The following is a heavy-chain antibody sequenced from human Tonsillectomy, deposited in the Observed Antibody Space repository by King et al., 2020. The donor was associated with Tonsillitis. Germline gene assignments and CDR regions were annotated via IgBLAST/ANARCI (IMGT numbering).Heavy chain of an antibody. J-gene: IGHJ4*02. V-gene: IGHV2-26*02. CDR3: ARIRSLCKWSDLDAWLLFDS. Sequence: TLKESGPALVKPTETLTLTCTVSGFSLSNTRMGVSWIRQPPGKALEWLAHIFSNDKKSYSTSLKNRLTISKDTFQSQVALTMTNMDPVDTATYSCARIRSLCKWSDLDAWLLFDSWGQGALVTVSS. CDR1: GFSLSNTRMG. D-gene: IGHD1-26*01. CDR2: IFSNDKK.